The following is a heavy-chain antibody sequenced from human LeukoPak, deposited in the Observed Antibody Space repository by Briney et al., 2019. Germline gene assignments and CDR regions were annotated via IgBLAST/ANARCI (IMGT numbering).Heavy chain of an antibody. D-gene: IGHD6-6*01. J-gene: IGHJ6*02. CDR2: ISAYTGKT. V-gene: IGHV1-18*01. CDR1: GYTFCSYG. Sequence: GATVKVSCKTSGYTFCSYGINWVRQAPGQGLEWMGWISAYTGKTKYGQKFQGRVTITADESTSTAYMELSSLRSEDTAVYYCARGGYSSSSRYYYGMDVWGQGTTVTVSS. CDR3: ARGGYSSSSRYYYGMDV.